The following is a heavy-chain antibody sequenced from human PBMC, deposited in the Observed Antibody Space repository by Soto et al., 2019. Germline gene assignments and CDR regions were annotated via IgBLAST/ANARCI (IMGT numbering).Heavy chain of an antibody. J-gene: IGHJ4*02. D-gene: IGHD2-2*01. Sequence: GESLKISCAASGFTFSSYAMSWVRQAPGKGLEWVSAISGSGGSTYYADSVKGRFTISRDNSKNTLYLQMNSLRAEDTAVYYCAKDSIRVVVPAAMGGFDYWGQGTLVTVSS. CDR1: GFTFSSYA. CDR3: AKDSIRVVVPAAMGGFDY. CDR2: ISGSGGST. V-gene: IGHV3-23*01.